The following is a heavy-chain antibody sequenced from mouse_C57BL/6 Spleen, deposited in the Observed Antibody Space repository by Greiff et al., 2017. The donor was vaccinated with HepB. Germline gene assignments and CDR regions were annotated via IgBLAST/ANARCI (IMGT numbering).Heavy chain of an antibody. CDR1: GFTFSDYG. J-gene: IGHJ4*01. CDR3: ARTYYDYDGYYAMDY. V-gene: IGHV5-17*01. CDR2: ISSGSSTI. D-gene: IGHD2-4*01. Sequence: EVKLMESGGGLVKPGGSLKLSCAASGFTFSDYGMHWVRQAPEKGLEWVAYISSGSSTIYYADTVKGRFTISRDNAKNTLFLQMTSLRSEDTAMYYCARTYYDYDGYYAMDYWGQGTSVTVSS.